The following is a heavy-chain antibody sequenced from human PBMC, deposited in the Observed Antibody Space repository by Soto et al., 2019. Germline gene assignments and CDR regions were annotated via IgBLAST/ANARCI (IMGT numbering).Heavy chain of an antibody. CDR2: ISRDGGTK. Sequence: QVQLVESGGGVVQPGRSLRLSCAVSGFTVSTYGMHWVRQAPGKGLEWVAVISRDGGTKYYADSVKGRFTISRDNSRNTLFLEMNSLRSDDMAVYYCTGEVASDYWGQGTLVNVSS. D-gene: IGHD2-8*02. CDR3: TGEVASDY. CDR1: GFTVSTYG. V-gene: IGHV3-30*03. J-gene: IGHJ4*02.